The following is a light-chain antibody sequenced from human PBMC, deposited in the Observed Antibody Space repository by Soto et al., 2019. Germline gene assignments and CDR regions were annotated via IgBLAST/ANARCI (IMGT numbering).Light chain of an antibody. CDR3: QQYSNSRT. V-gene: IGKV3-20*01. CDR2: GAI. CDR1: QSFSNNY. J-gene: IGKJ1*01. Sequence: EVVLTQSPGTLSLSPGERATLSCRASQSFSNNYLAWYQQKPGQAPRLLIYGAISRATGIPDRFSGSGSGTDFTLTISRLEPEDFAVYYCQQYSNSRTFGQGTKVEIK.